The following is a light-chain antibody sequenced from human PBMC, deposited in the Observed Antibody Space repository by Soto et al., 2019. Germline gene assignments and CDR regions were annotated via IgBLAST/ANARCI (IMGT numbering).Light chain of an antibody. CDR1: ESVSTN. J-gene: IGKJ1*01. Sequence: EIEKTQSPATLSLAPGERVTLSCRASESVSTNLAWYQQKAGQAPRLLIYAASTRATGIPARFSGSGSGTEFTLTISSLQSEDFAFYYCQQYSIWRTFGQGTKVEIK. CDR3: QQYSIWRT. CDR2: AAS. V-gene: IGKV3-15*01.